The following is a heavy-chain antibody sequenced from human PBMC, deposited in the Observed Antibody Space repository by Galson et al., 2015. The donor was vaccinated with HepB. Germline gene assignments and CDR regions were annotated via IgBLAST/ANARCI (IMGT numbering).Heavy chain of an antibody. D-gene: IGHD3-10*01. Sequence: SLRLSCAAFGFTFSSYWMSWVRQAPGKGLEWVANIKQDGSEKYYVDSVKGRFTISRDNAKNSLYLQMNSLRAEDTAVYYCAREGGAKYYYGSGSYPFGAFDIWGQGTMVTVSS. CDR3: AREGGAKYYYGSGSYPFGAFDI. J-gene: IGHJ3*02. CDR1: GFTFSSYW. CDR2: IKQDGSEK. V-gene: IGHV3-7*03.